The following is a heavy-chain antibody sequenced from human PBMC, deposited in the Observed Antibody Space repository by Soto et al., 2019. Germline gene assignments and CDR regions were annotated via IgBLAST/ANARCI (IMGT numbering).Heavy chain of an antibody. Sequence: GASVKVSCKASGYTFTSNDLHWVRQAPGQGLEWMGLINPNGGNTGYAQKFQGRVTMTRNTSISTAYMELSSLRSEDTAVYYCARAPDRYSSGWLDYWGQGTLVTVSS. CDR2: INPNGGNT. CDR3: ARAPDRYSSGWLDY. CDR1: GYTFTSND. V-gene: IGHV1-8*02. D-gene: IGHD6-19*01. J-gene: IGHJ4*02.